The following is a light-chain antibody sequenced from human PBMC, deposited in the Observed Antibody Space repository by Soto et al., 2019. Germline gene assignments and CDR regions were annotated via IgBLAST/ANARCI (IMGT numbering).Light chain of an antibody. V-gene: IGLV1-44*01. CDR2: DNI. J-gene: IGLJ2*01. CDR3: AAWDDSLNGLV. Sequence: QSVLTQPPSASGTPGQRVTISCSGGSSNIGRNTVNWYRQLPGTAPTLLIYDNIQRSPGVPARVSGSASGTSASLASSGRQSEDEADYYCAAWDDSLNGLVFGGGTKLPVL. CDR1: SSNIGRNT.